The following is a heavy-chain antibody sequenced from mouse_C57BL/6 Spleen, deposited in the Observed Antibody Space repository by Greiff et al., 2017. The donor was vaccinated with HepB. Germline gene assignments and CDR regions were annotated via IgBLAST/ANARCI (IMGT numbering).Heavy chain of an antibody. CDR2: ISDGGSYT. CDR1: GFTFSSYA. V-gene: IGHV5-4*01. Sequence: EVQLQESGGGLVKPGGSLKLSCAASGFTFSSYAMSWVRQTPEKRLEWVATISDGGSYTYYPDNVKGRFTISRDNAKNNLYLQMSHLKSEDTAMYYCARDRGYDYDEGFAYWGQGTLVTVSA. D-gene: IGHD2-4*01. CDR3: ARDRGYDYDEGFAY. J-gene: IGHJ3*01.